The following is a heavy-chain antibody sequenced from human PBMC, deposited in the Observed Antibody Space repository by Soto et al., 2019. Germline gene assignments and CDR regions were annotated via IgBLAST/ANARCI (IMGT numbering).Heavy chain of an antibody. CDR3: ARRLWPGALDV. CDR2: MNFYGGDT. CDR1: GSTLRGYY. V-gene: IGHV1-2*02. J-gene: IGHJ3*01. D-gene: IGHD3-16*01. Sequence: QVQLVQSGAEVKKPGASVKVSCKTAGSTLRGYYVHWVRQAPGQGLEWVGWMNFYGGDTMSAQTFQGRVPMTWDTSIITDYMGFYRLRFDDAAVYYCARRLWPGALDVWGQGSMVTVSS.